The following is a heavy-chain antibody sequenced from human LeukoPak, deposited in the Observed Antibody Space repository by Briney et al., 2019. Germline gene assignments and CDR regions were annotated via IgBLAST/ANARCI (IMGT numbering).Heavy chain of an antibody. CDR3: ARPYYYDSRTDP. CDR2: TYYSGST. J-gene: IGHJ5*02. Sequence: PSETLSLTCTVSGVSISSGDYYWSWIRQPPGKGLEWIGYTYYSGSTYYNPSLKSRVTISVDTSKNQFSLKLSSVTAADTAVYYCARPYYYDSRTDPWGQGTRVTVSS. V-gene: IGHV4-30-4*01. D-gene: IGHD3-22*01. CDR1: GVSISSGDYY.